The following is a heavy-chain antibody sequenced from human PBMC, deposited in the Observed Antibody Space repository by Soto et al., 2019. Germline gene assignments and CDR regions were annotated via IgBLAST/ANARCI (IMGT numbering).Heavy chain of an antibody. CDR2: IYYSGST. Sequence: SETLSLTCTVSGGSISSGGYYWSWIRQHPGKGLEWIGYIYYSGSTYYNPSLKSRVTISVDTSKNQFSLKLSSVTAADTAVYYCARVNGDYVDYWGQGTLVTVSS. CDR1: GGSISSGGYY. D-gene: IGHD4-17*01. V-gene: IGHV4-31*03. CDR3: ARVNGDYVDY. J-gene: IGHJ4*02.